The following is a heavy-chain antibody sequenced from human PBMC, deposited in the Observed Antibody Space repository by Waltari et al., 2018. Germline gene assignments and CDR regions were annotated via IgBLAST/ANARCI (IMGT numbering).Heavy chain of an antibody. CDR3: GSGSAWYGYFDL. D-gene: IGHD6-19*01. V-gene: IGHV3-53*01. Sequence: EVQLVESGGGLIQPGGSLRLSCAASGFTVRGPSLIWVRQAPGKGLEWVSVIDSGGSTYYADSVKGRVAISRDTSTNTLYLQMNSLRAEDTAVYYCGSGSAWYGYFDLWGRGTLVTVSS. CDR2: IDSGGST. CDR1: GFTVRGPS. J-gene: IGHJ2*01.